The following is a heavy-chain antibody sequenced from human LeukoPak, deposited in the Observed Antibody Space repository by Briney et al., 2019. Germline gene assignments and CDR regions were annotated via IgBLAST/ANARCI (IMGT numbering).Heavy chain of an antibody. J-gene: IGHJ4*02. CDR2: IYTSGST. Sequence: PSETLSLTCTVSGGSISSYYWSWIRQPAGKGLEWIGRIYTSGSTNYNPSLKSRVTMSVDTSKSQFSLKLSSVTAADTAVYYCARDPPGCSSTSCYGIWGQGTLVTVSS. CDR1: GGSISSYY. CDR3: ARDPPGCSSTSCYGI. D-gene: IGHD2-2*01. V-gene: IGHV4-4*07.